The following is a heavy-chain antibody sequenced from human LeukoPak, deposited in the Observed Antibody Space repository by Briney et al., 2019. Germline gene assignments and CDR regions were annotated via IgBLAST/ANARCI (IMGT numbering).Heavy chain of an antibody. D-gene: IGHD6-19*01. CDR3: TRDWGNSDWYDSFDF. CDR1: GFTFGDYA. Sequence: GGSLRLSCTASGFTFGDYAMSWFRQAPGKGLEWVGLIRSRAHGGTINYAASVKGRFTISRDDSRSIAYLQMDSLKIEDTAVYYCTRDWGNSDWYDSFDFWGQGTLVTVSS. V-gene: IGHV3-49*03. J-gene: IGHJ4*02. CDR2: IRSRAHGGTI.